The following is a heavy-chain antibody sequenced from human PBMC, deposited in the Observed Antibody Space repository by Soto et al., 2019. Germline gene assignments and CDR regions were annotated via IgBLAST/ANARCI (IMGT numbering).Heavy chain of an antibody. Sequence: EVQLLESGGGLVQPGGSLRLSCAASGFTFSNYGMTWVRQAPGKGLEWVSAIGSTGDTTYYADSEKGRSTISRDNSKYTLYLQMNSLRAEDTAMYYCATLTAAGSGYWGQGTLVIVSS. CDR1: GFTFSNYG. D-gene: IGHD6-13*01. V-gene: IGHV3-23*01. CDR2: IGSTGDTT. CDR3: ATLTAAGSGY. J-gene: IGHJ4*02.